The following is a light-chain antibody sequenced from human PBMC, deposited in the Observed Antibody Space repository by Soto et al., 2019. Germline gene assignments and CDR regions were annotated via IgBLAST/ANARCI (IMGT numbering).Light chain of an antibody. CDR2: GNT. V-gene: IGLV1-40*01. CDR3: QSYDSSLSASYV. J-gene: IGLJ1*01. CDR1: SSNIGAGYA. Sequence: QSVLTQPPSVSGAPGQRVTISCTGSSSNIGAGYAVHWYQQLPGKAPKLLIYGNTNRPSGVPDRFSGSKSGTSASLAITGLQAEDEADYYYQSYDSSLSASYVFGGGTKVTVL.